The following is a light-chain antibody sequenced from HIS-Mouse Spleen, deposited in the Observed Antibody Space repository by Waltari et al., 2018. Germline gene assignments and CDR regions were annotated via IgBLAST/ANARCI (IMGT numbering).Light chain of an antibody. Sequence: SYELTQPPSVSVSPGQTARITCSGAALPNKYSYWYQQKSGQAPVMVIYEDSKRPPGSPERCSGSSSGTMATLTISGAQVEDEADYYCYSTDSSGNHRVFGGGTKLTVL. CDR3: YSTDSSGNHRV. V-gene: IGLV3-10*01. CDR2: EDS. J-gene: IGLJ2*01. CDR1: ALPNKY.